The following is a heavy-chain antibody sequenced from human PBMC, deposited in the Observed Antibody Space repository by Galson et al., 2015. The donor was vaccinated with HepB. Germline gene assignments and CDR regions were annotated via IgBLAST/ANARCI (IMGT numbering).Heavy chain of an antibody. V-gene: IGHV3-11*05. CDR2: ISSSSSYT. CDR3: ARGFKYYDILTAQPPDY. Sequence: SLRLSCAASGFTFSDYYMSWIRQAPGKGLEWVSYISSSSSYTNYTDSVKGRFTISRDNAKNSLYLQMNSLRSDDTAVYYCARGFKYYDILTAQPPDYWGQGTLVTVSS. D-gene: IGHD3-9*01. J-gene: IGHJ4*02. CDR1: GFTFSDYY.